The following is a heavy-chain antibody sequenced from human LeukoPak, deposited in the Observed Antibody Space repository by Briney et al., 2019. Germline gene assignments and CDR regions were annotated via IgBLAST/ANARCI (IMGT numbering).Heavy chain of an antibody. J-gene: IGHJ4*02. CDR1: GFTFSSYA. CDR3: AKDIFDSSGPLDY. Sequence: GGSLRLSCAASGFTFSSYAMSWVRQAPGKGLEWVSAISGSGGSTYYADSVKGRFTISRDNSKNTLYLQMTSPRAEDTAVYYCAKDIFDSSGPLDYWGQGTLVTVSS. D-gene: IGHD3-22*01. V-gene: IGHV3-23*01. CDR2: ISGSGGST.